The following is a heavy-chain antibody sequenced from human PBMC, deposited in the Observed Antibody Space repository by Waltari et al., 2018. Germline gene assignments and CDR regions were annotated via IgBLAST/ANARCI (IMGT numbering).Heavy chain of an antibody. D-gene: IGHD3-3*01. CDR2: ISSRGSTI. CDR1: GFTFSDYY. J-gene: IGHJ4*02. Sequence: GGLVKPGGSLRLSCAASGFTFSDYYMSWIRQAPGKGLEWVSYISSRGSTIYYADSVKGRFTIPRDNAKNSLYLQMNSLRAEDTAVYYCARALNYDFWSGFSGWRQGTLVTVSS. V-gene: IGHV3-11*04. CDR3: ARALNYDFWSGFSG.